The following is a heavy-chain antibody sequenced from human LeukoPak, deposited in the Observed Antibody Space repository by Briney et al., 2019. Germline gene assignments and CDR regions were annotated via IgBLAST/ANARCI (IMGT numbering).Heavy chain of an antibody. CDR2: ISSNGGST. J-gene: IGHJ5*02. D-gene: IGHD3-22*01. CDR3: ARDSSGYFHWFDP. CDR1: GFTFSSYA. Sequence: GGSLRLSCAASGFTFSSYAMHWVRQAPGKGLEYVSAISSNGGSTYYANSVKGRFTISRDNAKNSLYLQMNSLRAEDTAVYYCARDSSGYFHWFDPWGQGTLVTVSS. V-gene: IGHV3-64*01.